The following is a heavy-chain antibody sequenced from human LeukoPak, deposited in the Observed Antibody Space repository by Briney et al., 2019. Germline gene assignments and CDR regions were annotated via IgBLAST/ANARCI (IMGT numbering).Heavy chain of an antibody. J-gene: IGHJ4*02. Sequence: GGSLRLSCAASGFTFSSYAMHWVRQAPGKGLEWVAVISYDGSNKYYADSVKGRFTISRDNSKNTLYLQMNSLRAEDTAVYYCAKTGPTSGYYTCFDYWGQGTLVTVSS. CDR3: AKTGPTSGYYTCFDY. D-gene: IGHD3-22*01. CDR2: ISYDGSNK. V-gene: IGHV3-30-3*02. CDR1: GFTFSSYA.